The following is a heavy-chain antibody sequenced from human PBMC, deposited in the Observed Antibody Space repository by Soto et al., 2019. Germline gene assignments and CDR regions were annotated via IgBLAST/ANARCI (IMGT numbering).Heavy chain of an antibody. J-gene: IGHJ4*02. CDR2: INHSGST. D-gene: IGHD2-15*01. V-gene: IGHV4-34*01. Sequence: KPSETLSLTCAVYGGSFSGYYWSWIRQPPGKGLEWIGEINHSGSTNYNPSLKSRVTISVDTSKNQFSLKLSSVTAADTAVYYCARVPRRRYCSGGSCYSYYFDYWGQGTLVTVSS. CDR3: ARVPRRRYCSGGSCYSYYFDY. CDR1: GGSFSGYY.